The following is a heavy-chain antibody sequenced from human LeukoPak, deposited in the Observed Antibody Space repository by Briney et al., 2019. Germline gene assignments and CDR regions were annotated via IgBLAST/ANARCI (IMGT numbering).Heavy chain of an antibody. J-gene: IGHJ4*02. V-gene: IGHV4-59*01. CDR1: GGSISSYY. Sequence: SETLSLTCTVSGGSISSYYWSWIRQPPGKGLEWIGYIYYSGSTNYNPSLKSRVTISVDMSKNQFSLKLSSVTAADTAVYYCARARTYYYDSSGYEPINFDYWGQGTLVTVSS. CDR3: ARARTYYYDSSGYEPINFDY. CDR2: IYYSGST. D-gene: IGHD3-22*01.